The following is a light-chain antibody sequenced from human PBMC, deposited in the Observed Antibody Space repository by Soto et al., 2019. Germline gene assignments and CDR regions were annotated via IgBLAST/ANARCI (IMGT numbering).Light chain of an antibody. CDR3: QQSGYSFWP. CDR2: GAS. CDR1: QSVSSY. V-gene: IGKV3-20*01. Sequence: QSPSSGALSTGERATLSCRASQSVSSYLAWYQQKPGQAPRRLIFGASIRATGIPDRFSGSGSGADYTLTISRLEPEDSAMYYCQQSGYSFWPFAQGTKVDIK. J-gene: IGKJ1*01.